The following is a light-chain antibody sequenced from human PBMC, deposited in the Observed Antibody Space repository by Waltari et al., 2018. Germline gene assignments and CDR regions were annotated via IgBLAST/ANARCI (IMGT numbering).Light chain of an antibody. V-gene: IGLV2-14*03. CDR3: SSYTSSSSRL. J-gene: IGLJ3*02. CDR2: DVS. Sequence: QSALTQPASVSGSPGQSITISCTGTSSDVGAYKYVSWYQQHPGKAPKRMIFDVSNRPSGVSTRFSGSKSGNAASLTISGLQAEDEAVYHCSSYTSSSSRLFGGGTKVTVL. CDR1: SSDVGAYKY.